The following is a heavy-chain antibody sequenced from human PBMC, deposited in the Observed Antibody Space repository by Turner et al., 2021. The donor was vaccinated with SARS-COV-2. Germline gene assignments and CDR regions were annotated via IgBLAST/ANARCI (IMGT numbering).Heavy chain of an antibody. V-gene: IGHV3-33*01. D-gene: IGHD6-19*01. Sequence: QVQLVESGGGVVQPGRSLRLSCAASGFSFSSYGMHWVRQAPGKGLGWVAVIWYDGSNKYYADSVKGRFTISRDNSKNTLYLQMNSLRAEDTAVYYCAGDKGEGSSGWLIPSGSYYFDYWGQGTLVTVSS. CDR2: IWYDGSNK. J-gene: IGHJ4*02. CDR3: AGDKGEGSSGWLIPSGSYYFDY. CDR1: GFSFSSYG.